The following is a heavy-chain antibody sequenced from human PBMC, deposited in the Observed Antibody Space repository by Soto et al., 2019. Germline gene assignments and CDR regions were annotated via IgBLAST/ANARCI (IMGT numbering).Heavy chain of an antibody. CDR2: IVPMLGTP. V-gene: IGHV1-69*13. CDR3: ARNGTYSSSLSQYSGMDV. Sequence: SVKVSCKASGGTFDNFIMNWVRQTPGRGLEWMGGIVPMLGTPTYAEKFKGRVTISATGSTSTMYMEVTSLRSEDTAIYYCARNGTYSSSLSQYSGMDVWGQGTTVTVSS. D-gene: IGHD1-26*01. CDR1: GGTFDNFI. J-gene: IGHJ6*02.